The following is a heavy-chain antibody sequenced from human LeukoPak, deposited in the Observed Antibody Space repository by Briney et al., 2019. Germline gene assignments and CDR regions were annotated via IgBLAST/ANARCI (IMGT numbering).Heavy chain of an antibody. CDR3: ARYDCSSTSCYTIPHPWFDP. V-gene: IGHV4/OR15-8*01. CDR1: GGSIDSTNW. D-gene: IGHD2-2*02. Sequence: PSETLSLTCDVSGGSIDSTNWWNWVRQPPGKGLEWIGEIHHDGRINYNPSLKSRVTLSVDKSKNQFSLKLSSVTAADTAVYYCARYDCSSTSCYTIPHPWFDPWGQGTLVTVSS. J-gene: IGHJ5*02. CDR2: IHHDGRI.